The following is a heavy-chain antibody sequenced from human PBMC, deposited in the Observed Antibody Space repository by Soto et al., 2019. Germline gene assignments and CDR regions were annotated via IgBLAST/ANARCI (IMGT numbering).Heavy chain of an antibody. V-gene: IGHV4-61*08. CDR1: GVSVNSGDYY. J-gene: IGHJ4*02. CDR2: FYYSGIT. Sequence: ETLSLTCTVSGVSVNSGDYYWSWIRQPPGKGLEWIGYFYYSGITNYNPSLKSRVTISADTSKNQFSLKLRSVTAADEAVYYCERVTVAAPATTNYFDYWGQGTTVPVS. D-gene: IGHD1-26*01. CDR3: ERVTVAAPATTNYFDY.